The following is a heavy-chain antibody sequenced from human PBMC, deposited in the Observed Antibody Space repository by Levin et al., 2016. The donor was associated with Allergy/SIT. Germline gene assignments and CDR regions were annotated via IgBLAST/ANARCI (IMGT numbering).Heavy chain of an antibody. V-gene: IGHV3-30*04. CDR2: ISYDGSNK. D-gene: IGHD3-10*01. CDR3: ARAQARDVLLWFGESYYFDY. Sequence: GGPLRLSCAASGFTFSSYAMHWVRQAPGKGLEWVAVISYDGSNKYYADSVKGRFTISRDNSKNTLYLQMNSLRAEDTAVYYCARAQARDVLLWFGESYYFDYWGQGTLVTVSS. CDR1: GFTFSSYA. J-gene: IGHJ4*02.